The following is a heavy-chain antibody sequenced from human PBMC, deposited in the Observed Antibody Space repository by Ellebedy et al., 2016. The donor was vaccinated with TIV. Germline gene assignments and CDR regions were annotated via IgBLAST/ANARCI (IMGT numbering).Heavy chain of an antibody. J-gene: IGHJ5*02. D-gene: IGHD4-17*01. CDR2: IYQDGSQK. CDR1: GFNFRSYW. CDR3: ARRGSYGDYAVQVNSWFDV. V-gene: IGHV3-7*01. Sequence: GESLKISRVVSGFNFRSYWMGWVRQAPGKGLAWVANIYQDGSQKYYVDSAEGRFTISRDNAKNSLYLEMRSLRVEDTAMYYCARRGSYGDYAVQVNSWFDVWGQGIPVTVSP.